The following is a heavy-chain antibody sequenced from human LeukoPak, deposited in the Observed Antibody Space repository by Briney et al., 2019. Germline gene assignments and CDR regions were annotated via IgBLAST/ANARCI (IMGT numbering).Heavy chain of an antibody. CDR2: ISSSSSTI. CDR1: GFTFSSYS. J-gene: IGHJ6*02. CDR3: ARGLRVTSYYGMDV. D-gene: IGHD3-16*01. V-gene: IGHV3-48*02. Sequence: RPGGSLRLSCAASGFTFSSYSMNWVRQAPGKGLEWVSYISSSSSTIYYADSVKGRFTISRDNAKNSLYLQMNSLRDEDTAVYYCARGLRVTSYYGMDVWGQGTTVTVSS.